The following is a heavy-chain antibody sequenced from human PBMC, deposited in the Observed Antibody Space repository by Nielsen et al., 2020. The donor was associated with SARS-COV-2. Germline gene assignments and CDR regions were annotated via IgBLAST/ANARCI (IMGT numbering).Heavy chain of an antibody. CDR2: ISGSGGST. J-gene: IGHJ4*02. D-gene: IGHD2-2*01. V-gene: IGHV3-23*01. CDR1: GFTFSSYA. Sequence: GGSLRLSCAASGFTFSSYAMSWVRQAPGKGLEWVSAISGSGGSTYYADSVKGRFTISRDNAKNSLYLQMNSLRDEDTAVYYCARDSRGIVVVPAAMGLDYWGQGTLVTVSS. CDR3: ARDSRGIVVVPAAMGLDY.